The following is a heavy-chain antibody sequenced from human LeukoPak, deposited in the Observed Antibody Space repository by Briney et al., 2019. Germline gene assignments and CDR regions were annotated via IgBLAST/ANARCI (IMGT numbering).Heavy chain of an antibody. CDR2: ISERGGST. J-gene: IGHJ6*03. CDR3: AKGGGRNYYYYMDV. V-gene: IGHV3-23*01. Sequence: GGSLRLSCVVSGITLSNYGMSWVRQAPGKGLEWVSGISERGGSTNYADSVKGRFIISRDTSKNTVYLQMNSLRAEDTAVYYCAKGGGRNYYYYMDVWGKGTTVTVSS. CDR1: GITLSNYG. D-gene: IGHD3-16*01.